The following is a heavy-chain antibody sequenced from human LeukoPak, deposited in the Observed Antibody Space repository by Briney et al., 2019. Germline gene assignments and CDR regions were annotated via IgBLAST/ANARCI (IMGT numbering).Heavy chain of an antibody. CDR3: ARDQEGFDY. Sequence: ASVKVSCKASGYTFTSNYIHWVRQAPGQGLEWMGMIYPRDGSTSYAQKSQGRVTVTRDTSTSTVHMELSGLRSEDTAVYYCARDQEGFDYWGQGTLVTVSS. CDR2: IYPRDGST. V-gene: IGHV1-46*01. J-gene: IGHJ4*02. CDR1: GYTFTSNY.